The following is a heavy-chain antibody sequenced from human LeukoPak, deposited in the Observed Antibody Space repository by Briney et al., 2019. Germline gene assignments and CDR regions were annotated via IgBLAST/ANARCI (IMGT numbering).Heavy chain of an antibody. CDR3: AKVPTAMVSFDY. J-gene: IGHJ4*02. CDR1: GFAFSSYA. V-gene: IGHV3-23*01. Sequence: GGSLRLSCAASGFAFSSYAMSWVRQAPGKGLEWVSAISGSGGSTYYADSVKGRFTISRDNSKNTLYLQMNSLRAEDTAVYYCAKVPTAMVSFDYWGQGTLVTVSS. CDR2: ISGSGGST. D-gene: IGHD5-18*01.